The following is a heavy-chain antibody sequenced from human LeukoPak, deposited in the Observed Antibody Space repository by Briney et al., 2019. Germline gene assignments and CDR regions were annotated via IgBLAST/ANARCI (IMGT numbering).Heavy chain of an antibody. V-gene: IGHV5-51*01. J-gene: IGHJ4*02. Sequence: GESLKISCKGFGYSFTTYWIGWVRQLPGKGLEWMGIIFPGDSETTYSPSFQGHVTISADKSINTAYLQWSSLKASDTAMYYCARQYGSGSFDYWGQGTLVTVSS. CDR3: ARQYGSGSFDY. CDR2: IFPGDSET. CDR1: GYSFTTYW. D-gene: IGHD3-10*01.